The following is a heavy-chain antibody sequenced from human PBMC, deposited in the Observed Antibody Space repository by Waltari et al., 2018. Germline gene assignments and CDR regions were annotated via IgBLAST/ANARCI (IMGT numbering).Heavy chain of an antibody. CDR1: GGSISSYY. Sequence: QVQLQESGPGLVKPSETLSLTCTVSGGSISSYYWSWIRQPPGKGMEWIGYIYYSGSTNYNPSLKSRVTISVDTSKNQFSLKLSSVTAADTAVYYCARHTNIAAAVPYWYFDLWGRGTLVTVSS. J-gene: IGHJ2*01. CDR3: ARHTNIAAAVPYWYFDL. V-gene: IGHV4-59*08. CDR2: IYYSGST. D-gene: IGHD6-13*01.